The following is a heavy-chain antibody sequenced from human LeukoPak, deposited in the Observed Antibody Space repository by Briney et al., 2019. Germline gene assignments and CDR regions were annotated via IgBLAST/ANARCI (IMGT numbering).Heavy chain of an antibody. Sequence: SETLSLTCTVSGGSISSCYWTWIRQPPGKGLEWIGYIYYSGSTNYNPSLKSRVTISVDTSNNQFSLKLSSVTAADTAVYYCARGPPGGQFDPWGQGTLVTVSS. CDR3: ARGPPGGQFDP. CDR2: IYYSGST. CDR1: GGSISSCY. V-gene: IGHV4-59*01. J-gene: IGHJ5*02. D-gene: IGHD3-10*01.